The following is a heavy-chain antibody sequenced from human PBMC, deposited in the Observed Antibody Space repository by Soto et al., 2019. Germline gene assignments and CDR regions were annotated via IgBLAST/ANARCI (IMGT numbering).Heavy chain of an antibody. J-gene: IGHJ4*01. CDR3: ARVRPPLRVYDFWCYDTEHTRIYLFVY. CDR1: GFTFSSYS. V-gene: IGHV3-21*01. Sequence: EVQLVESGGGLVKPGGSLRLSCAASGFTFSSYSMNWVRQAPGKGLEWVSSISSSSSYIYYADSVKGRFTISRDNAKNSLYVQMNSLSAEHTAVYFCARVRPPLRVYDFWCYDTEHTRIYLFVYWGQNPGHRLL. D-gene: IGHD3-3*01. CDR2: ISSSSSYI.